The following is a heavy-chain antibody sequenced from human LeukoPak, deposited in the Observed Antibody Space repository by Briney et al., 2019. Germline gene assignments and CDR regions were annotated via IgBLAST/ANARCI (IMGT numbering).Heavy chain of an antibody. CDR3: ARGAGYNYPYYFDY. CDR2: IYGGGNI. V-gene: IGHV3-53*01. D-gene: IGHD5-24*01. J-gene: IGHJ4*02. Sequence: GGSLRLSCAASGFTVSSNYTNWVRQAPGKGLEWVSVIYGGGNIYYADSVKGRFTISRDNSKNTLYLQMNSLRAEDTAVYYCARGAGYNYPYYFDYWGQGTLVTVSS. CDR1: GFTVSSNY.